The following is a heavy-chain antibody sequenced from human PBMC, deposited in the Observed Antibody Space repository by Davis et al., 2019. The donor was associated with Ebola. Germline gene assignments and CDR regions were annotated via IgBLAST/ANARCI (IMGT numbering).Heavy chain of an antibody. V-gene: IGHV1-69*06. Sequence: SVKVSCKASGYTFTSYGISWVRQAPGQGLEWMGGIIPIFGTANYAQKFQGRVTITADKSTSTAYMELSSLRSEDTAVYYCARVLGYCSGGSCYASGWFDPWGQGTLVTVSS. CDR1: GYTFTSYG. CDR3: ARVLGYCSGGSCYASGWFDP. J-gene: IGHJ5*02. D-gene: IGHD2-15*01. CDR2: IIPIFGTA.